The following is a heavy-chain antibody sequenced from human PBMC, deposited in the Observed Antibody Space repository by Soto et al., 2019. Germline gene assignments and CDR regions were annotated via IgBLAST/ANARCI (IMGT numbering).Heavy chain of an antibody. D-gene: IGHD2-15*01. CDR2: IYYSGST. CDR3: ARAGYCSGGSCYNNWFDP. Sequence: SETLSLTCTVSGGSISSYYWSWIRQPPGKGLEWIGYIYYSGSTNYNPSLKSRVTISVDTSKNQFSLKLSSVTAADTAVYYCARAGYCSGGSCYNNWFDPWGQGTLVTVSS. CDR1: GGSISSYY. V-gene: IGHV4-59*01. J-gene: IGHJ5*02.